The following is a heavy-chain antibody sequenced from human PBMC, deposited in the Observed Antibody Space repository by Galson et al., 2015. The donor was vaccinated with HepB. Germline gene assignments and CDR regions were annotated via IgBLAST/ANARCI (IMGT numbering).Heavy chain of an antibody. D-gene: IGHD6-19*01. V-gene: IGHV3-21*01. CDR2: ISSSSSHI. Sequence: SLRLSCAAPGFTFSSYSMNWVRQAPGKGLEWVSSISSSSSHIYYEESVKGRFTISRDNAKNSLYLQMNSLRAEDTAVYYCARDGAQWLAQYYFDYWGQGALVTVPS. CDR3: ARDGAQWLAQYYFDY. J-gene: IGHJ4*02. CDR1: GFTFSSYS.